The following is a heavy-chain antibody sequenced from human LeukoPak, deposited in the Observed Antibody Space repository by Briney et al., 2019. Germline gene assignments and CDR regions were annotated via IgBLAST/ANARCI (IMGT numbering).Heavy chain of an antibody. Sequence: GGSLRLSCAASGFTVSSNYMSWVRQAPGKGLEWVSVTYSNGRTYYADSVKGRFTISRDNSNKALFLQMNGLRAEDTAVYYCARVRGDSRGNAFDIWGQGTMVTVS. D-gene: IGHD2-15*01. CDR1: GFTVSSNY. J-gene: IGHJ3*02. V-gene: IGHV3-53*01. CDR2: TYSNGRT. CDR3: ARVRGDSRGNAFDI.